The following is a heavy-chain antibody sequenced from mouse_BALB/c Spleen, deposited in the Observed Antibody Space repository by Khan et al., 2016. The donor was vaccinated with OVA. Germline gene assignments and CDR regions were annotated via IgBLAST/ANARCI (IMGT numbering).Heavy chain of an antibody. J-gene: IGHJ2*01. D-gene: IGHD1-1*01. CDR3: AIQPGYYGSRSYFDY. CDR2: ISSGGSYI. CDR1: GFTFSSYG. V-gene: IGHV5-6*01. Sequence: EVELVESGGDLVKPGGSLKLSCAATGFTFSSYGMSWVRQTPDKRLEWVATISSGGSYIYYPDSVKGRFTISRDNVKNTLYLQMSSLRSEDTAMYYCAIQPGYYGSRSYFDYWGQGTTLTVSS.